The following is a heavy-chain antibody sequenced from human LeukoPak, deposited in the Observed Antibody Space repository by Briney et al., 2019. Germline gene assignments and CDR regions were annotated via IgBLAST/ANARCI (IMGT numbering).Heavy chain of an antibody. V-gene: IGHV4-34*01. D-gene: IGHD2-21*02. CDR2: IYYSGST. CDR3: ARTHDSDAFDI. Sequence: GSLRLSCAASGFTSNNYNMNWVRPAPGKGLEWIGYIYYSGSTNYNPSLKSRVTISVDTSKNQFSLKLSSVTAADTAVYYCARTHDSDAFDIWGQGTIVTVSS. J-gene: IGHJ3*02. CDR1: GFTSNNYN.